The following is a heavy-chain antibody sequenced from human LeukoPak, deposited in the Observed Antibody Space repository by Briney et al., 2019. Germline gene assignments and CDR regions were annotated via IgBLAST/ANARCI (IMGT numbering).Heavy chain of an antibody. CDR3: ARERARDCSSTSCYDSDY. V-gene: IGHV1-2*02. D-gene: IGHD2-2*01. Sequence: ASVKVSCKASGYTFTGHYMHWVRQAPGQGLEWMGWINPNSGGTNYAQKFQGRVTMTRDTSISTAYMELSRLRSDDTAVYYCARERARDCSSTSCYDSDYWGQGTLVTVSS. CDR1: GYTFTGHY. CDR2: INPNSGGT. J-gene: IGHJ4*02.